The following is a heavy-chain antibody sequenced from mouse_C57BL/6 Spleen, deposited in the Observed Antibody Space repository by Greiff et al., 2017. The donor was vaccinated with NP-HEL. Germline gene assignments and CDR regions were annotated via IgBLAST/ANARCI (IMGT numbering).Heavy chain of an antibody. J-gene: IGHJ1*03. CDR2: IYPGDGDT. CDR1: GYAFSSSW. V-gene: IGHV1-82*01. D-gene: IGHD1-1*01. Sequence: LEESGPELVKPGASVKISCKASGYAFSSSWMNWVKQRPGKGLEWIGRIYPGDGDTNYNGKFKGKATLTADKSSSTAYMQLSSLTSEDSAVYFCARSPLITTVGYFDVWGTGTTVTVSS. CDR3: ARSPLITTVGYFDV.